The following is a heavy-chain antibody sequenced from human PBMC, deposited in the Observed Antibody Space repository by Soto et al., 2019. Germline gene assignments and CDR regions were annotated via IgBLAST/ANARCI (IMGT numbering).Heavy chain of an antibody. CDR1: GYSFTSYW. V-gene: IGHV5-10-1*01. D-gene: IGHD5-12*01. Sequence: PGESLKISCKGSGYSFTSYWISWVRQMPGKGLDWMGRIDPSVSYTNYSPSFQGHVTISADKSISIAYLQWSSLKASDTAMYYCARREIVATIPYYYYYGMDVWGQGTTVTVSS. J-gene: IGHJ6*02. CDR2: IDPSVSYT. CDR3: ARREIVATIPYYYYYGMDV.